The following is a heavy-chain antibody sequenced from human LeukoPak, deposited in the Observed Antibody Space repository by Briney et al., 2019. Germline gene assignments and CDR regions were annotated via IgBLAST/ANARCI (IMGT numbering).Heavy chain of an antibody. D-gene: IGHD2-2*01. CDR1: GGSISSYY. J-gene: IGHJ5*02. CDR3: ARGNGWVCSSTSCYNWFDP. Sequence: SETLSLTCTVSGGSISSYYWSWIRQPPGKGLEWIGYINYSGSTNYNPSLKSRVTISVDTSKNQFSLKLSSVTAADTAVYYCARGNGWVCSSTSCYNWFDPWGQGTLVTVSS. CDR2: INYSGST. V-gene: IGHV4-59*01.